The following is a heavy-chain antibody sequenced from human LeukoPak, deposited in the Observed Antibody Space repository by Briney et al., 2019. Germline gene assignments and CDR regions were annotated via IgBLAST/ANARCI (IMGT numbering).Heavy chain of an antibody. CDR2: ISGSGGST. D-gene: IGHD2-21*02. J-gene: IGHJ4*02. Sequence: GGSLRLSCAASGFTFSSYAMSWVRQAPGKGLEWVSAISGSGGSTYYADSVKGRFTISRDNSKNTLYLQMNSLRAEDTAVYYCEKESSLAYCGGDCYSPSDYWGQGTLVTVSS. CDR1: GFTFSSYA. V-gene: IGHV3-23*01. CDR3: EKESSLAYCGGDCYSPSDY.